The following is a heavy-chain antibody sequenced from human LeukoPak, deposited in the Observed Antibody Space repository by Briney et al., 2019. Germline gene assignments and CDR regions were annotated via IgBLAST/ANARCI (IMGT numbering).Heavy chain of an antibody. CDR2: IYYSGST. Sequence: SETLSLTCTVSGGSISSSSYYWGWIRQPPGKGLEWIGSIYYSGSTYYNPSLKSRVTISVDTSKNQFSLKLSSVTAADTAVYYCASLTNTTGYIPWYFDLWGRGTLVTVSP. CDR1: GGSISSSSYY. CDR3: ASLTNTTGYIPWYFDL. V-gene: IGHV4-39*07. J-gene: IGHJ2*01. D-gene: IGHD3-9*01.